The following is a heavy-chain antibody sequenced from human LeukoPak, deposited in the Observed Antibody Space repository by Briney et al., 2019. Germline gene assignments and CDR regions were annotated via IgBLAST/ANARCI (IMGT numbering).Heavy chain of an antibody. CDR3: ANQHMDYFDY. CDR1: GFTFSIYG. J-gene: IGHJ4*02. Sequence: GGSLRLSCAVSGFTFSIYGMSWVRQAPGKGLEWVSAISDSGDSTYYADSVKGRFTISRDNAKNSLFLQMNSLRAEDTAVYYCANQHMDYFDYWGQGTLVTVSS. CDR2: ISDSGDST. V-gene: IGHV3-23*01. D-gene: IGHD2-21*01.